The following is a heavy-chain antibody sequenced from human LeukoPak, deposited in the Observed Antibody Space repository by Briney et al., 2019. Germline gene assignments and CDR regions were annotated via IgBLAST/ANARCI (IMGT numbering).Heavy chain of an antibody. CDR2: IYYSGST. J-gene: IGHJ4*02. Sequence: SETLSLTCTVSGGSISSSSYYWGWIRQPPGKGLEWIGSIYYSGSTYYNPSLKSRVTISVDTSKNQFSLKLSSVTAADTAVYYCAGKYYYDSSAYFYVDWWGQGTLVTVSS. CDR3: AGKYYYDSSAYFYVDW. V-gene: IGHV4-39*01. CDR1: GGSISSSSYY. D-gene: IGHD3-22*01.